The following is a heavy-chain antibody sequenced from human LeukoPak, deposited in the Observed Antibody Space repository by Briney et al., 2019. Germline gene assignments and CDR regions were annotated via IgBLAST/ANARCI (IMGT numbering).Heavy chain of an antibody. V-gene: IGHV4-59*01. Sequence: PSETLSLTCTVSGGSISSYYWSWIRQPPGKGLEWIGYIYYSGSTNYNPSLKSRVTISVDTSTNQFSLKLSSVTAADTAVYYCAKGSGSHYGMDVWGQGTTVTVSS. CDR3: AKGSGSHYGMDV. D-gene: IGHD3-10*01. CDR2: IYYSGST. J-gene: IGHJ6*02. CDR1: GGSISSYY.